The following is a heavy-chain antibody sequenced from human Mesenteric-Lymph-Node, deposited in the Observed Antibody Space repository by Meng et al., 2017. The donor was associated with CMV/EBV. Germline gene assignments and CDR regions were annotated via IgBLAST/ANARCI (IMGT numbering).Heavy chain of an antibody. Sequence: GSLRLSCTVSGGSITSYYWSWIRQPPGKGLEWIGYIYYSGSTNYNPSLKSRVTISVDTSKNQFSLKLSSVTAADTAVYYCARANGYSYGYGPPVLDYWGQGTLVTVSS. CDR1: GGSITSYY. V-gene: IGHV4-59*01. CDR3: ARANGYSYGYGPPVLDY. J-gene: IGHJ4*02. D-gene: IGHD5-18*01. CDR2: IYYSGST.